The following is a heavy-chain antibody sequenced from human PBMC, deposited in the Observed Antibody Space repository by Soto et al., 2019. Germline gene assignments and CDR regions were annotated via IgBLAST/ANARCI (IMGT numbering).Heavy chain of an antibody. CDR2: IGTHNGDT. CDR3: ARDWRGAEGVDP. D-gene: IGHD3-3*01. J-gene: IGHJ5*02. Sequence: QVQLVQSGPEVKKPGASVKVSCKASGYTFNTYGFSWVRQAPGQGLEWVGWIGTHNGDTTYAQKFQGRVTMTIDTSTTTSYMELRSLTSDDTAMYFCARDWRGAEGVDPWGQGTLVTVSS. V-gene: IGHV1-18*01. CDR1: GYTFNTYG.